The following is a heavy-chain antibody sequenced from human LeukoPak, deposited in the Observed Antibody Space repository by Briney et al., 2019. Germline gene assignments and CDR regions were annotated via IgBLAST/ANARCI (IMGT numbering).Heavy chain of an antibody. D-gene: IGHD3-22*01. V-gene: IGHV1-2*02. J-gene: IGHJ4*02. CDR2: INPNSGGT. CDR3: ARDLTYYYDSSGYYLYY. Sequence: ASVKVSRKASGYTFTGYYMHRVRQAPGQGLEWMGWINPNSGGTNYAQKFQGRVTMTRDTPISTAYLELSRLRYDDTAVYYCARDLTYYYDSSGYYLYYWGQGTLVTVFS. CDR1: GYTFTGYY.